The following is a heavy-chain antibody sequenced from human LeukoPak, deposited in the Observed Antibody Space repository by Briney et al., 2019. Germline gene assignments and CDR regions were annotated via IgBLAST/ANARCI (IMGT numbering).Heavy chain of an antibody. D-gene: IGHD3-22*01. CDR1: GXSISSYF. CDR2: VYYSGSP. Sequence: SETLSLTCTVSGXSISSYFWSWIRQPPGMGLESIVYVYYSGSPNYNPSLKSRVTISVDTSKNQFSLRLRSVTAADTAVYYCARVFDDYYDSSADPPLWFDPWGQGTLVTVSS. V-gene: IGHV4-59*01. CDR3: ARVFDDYYDSSADPPLWFDP. J-gene: IGHJ5*02.